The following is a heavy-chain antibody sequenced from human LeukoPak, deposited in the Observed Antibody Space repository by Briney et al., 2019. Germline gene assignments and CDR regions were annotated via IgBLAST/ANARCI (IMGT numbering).Heavy chain of an antibody. J-gene: IGHJ4*02. CDR1: GYSFTNYW. Sequence: GESLKISCMGSGYSFTNYWIAWVRQMPGKGLEWMGIIYPGDSDTIYSPSFQGQVTISADKPISTAYLQWRSLKASDTAMYYCARQSNPWGNFDNWGQGTLVTVSS. CDR2: IYPGDSDT. V-gene: IGHV5-51*01. D-gene: IGHD3-16*01. CDR3: ARQSNPWGNFDN.